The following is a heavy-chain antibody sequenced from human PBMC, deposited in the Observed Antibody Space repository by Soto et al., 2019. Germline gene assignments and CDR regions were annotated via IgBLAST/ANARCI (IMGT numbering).Heavy chain of an antibody. CDR3: ARPTGYCSGGSCSQYYYYYYMDV. Sequence: SETLSLTCAVYGGSFSGYYWSWIRQPPGKGLEWIGENNHSGSTNYNPSLKSRVTISVNTSKNQFSLKLSSVTAADTAVYYCARPTGYCSGGSCSQYYYYYYMDVWGKGTTVTVSS. V-gene: IGHV4-34*01. J-gene: IGHJ6*03. D-gene: IGHD2-15*01. CDR2: NNHSGST. CDR1: GGSFSGYY.